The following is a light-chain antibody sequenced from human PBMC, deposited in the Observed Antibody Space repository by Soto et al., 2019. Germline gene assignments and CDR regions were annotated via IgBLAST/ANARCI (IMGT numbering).Light chain of an antibody. V-gene: IGKV2-28*01. CDR2: LGS. CDR3: MQALQTPPT. Sequence: DIVITQSPLSLSLTPGEPASSSCRSSQSLLHKNGYNYLQWYLQKPGQSPQLLIHLGSHRASGVPDRFSGSGSGTDFTLKISRVEAEDVGVYYCMQALQTPPTFGQGTKVDIK. J-gene: IGKJ2*01. CDR1: QSLLHKNGYNY.